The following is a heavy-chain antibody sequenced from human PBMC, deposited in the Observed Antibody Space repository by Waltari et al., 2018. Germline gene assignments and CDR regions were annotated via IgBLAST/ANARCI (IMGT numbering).Heavy chain of an antibody. V-gene: IGHV3-30-3*01. CDR2: ISYDGSNK. D-gene: IGHD6-25*01. Sequence: QVRLVESGGGVVKPGRPRRPSCAASGSTSRGYAMHGVRQAPGKGLEWVAVISYDGSNKYYADSVKGRFTISRDNSKNTLYLQMNSLRAEDTAVYYCAREERSTFFDYWGQGTLVTVSS. CDR3: AREERSTFFDY. J-gene: IGHJ4*02. CDR1: GSTSRGYA.